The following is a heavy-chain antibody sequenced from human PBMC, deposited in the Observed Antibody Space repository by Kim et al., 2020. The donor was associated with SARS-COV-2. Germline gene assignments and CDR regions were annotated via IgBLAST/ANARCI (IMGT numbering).Heavy chain of an antibody. CDR2: IWYDGSNK. V-gene: IGHV3-33*01. J-gene: IGHJ4*02. D-gene: IGHD3-3*01. CDR3: ARAPPTYYDFWSGYYTYFDY. Sequence: GGSLRLSCAASGFTFSSYGMHWVRQAPGKGLEWVAVIWYDGSNKYYADSVKGRFTISRDNSKNTLYLQMNSLRAEDTAVYYCARAPPTYYDFWSGYYTYFDYWGQGTLVTVSS. CDR1: GFTFSSYG.